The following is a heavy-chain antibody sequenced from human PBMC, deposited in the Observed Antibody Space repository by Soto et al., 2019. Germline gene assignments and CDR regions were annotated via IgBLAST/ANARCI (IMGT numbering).Heavy chain of an antibody. CDR2: ISSSSSYI. V-gene: IGHV3-21*01. D-gene: IGHD2-2*01. CDR3: ARVGCSSTSCHYYYYGMDV. J-gene: IGHJ6*02. CDR1: GFTFSSYS. Sequence: EVQLVESGGGLVKPGGSLRLSYAASGFTFSSYSMNWVRQAPGKGLEWVSSISSSSSYIYYADSVKGRFTISRDNAKNSLYLQMNSLRAEDTAVYYCARVGCSSTSCHYYYYGMDVWGQGTTVTVSS.